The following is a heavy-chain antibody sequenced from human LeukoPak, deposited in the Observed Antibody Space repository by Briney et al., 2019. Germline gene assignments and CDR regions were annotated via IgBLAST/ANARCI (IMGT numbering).Heavy chain of an antibody. V-gene: IGHV3-7*03. Sequence: PGGSLRLSCAASGFTFSSYWMNWARQAPGKGLEWVASINHNGNVNHYVDSVKGRFTISRDNANNSLYLQMSNLRAEDTAVYFCARGGGLDVWGQGATVTVSS. CDR2: INHNGNVN. CDR1: GFTFSSYW. CDR3: ARGGGLDV. J-gene: IGHJ6*02. D-gene: IGHD3-16*01.